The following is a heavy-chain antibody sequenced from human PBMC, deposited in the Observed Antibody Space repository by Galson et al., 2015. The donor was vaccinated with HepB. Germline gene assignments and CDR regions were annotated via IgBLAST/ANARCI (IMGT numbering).Heavy chain of an antibody. J-gene: IGHJ4*02. CDR2: ISAYNGNT. D-gene: IGHD3-10*01. CDR3: AVQPESLWFGELLGDY. CDR1: GYTFTSYG. Sequence: SVKVSCRASGYTFTSYGISWVRQAPGQGLEWMGWISAYNGNTNYAQKLQGRVTMTTDTSTSTAYMELRSLRSDDTAVYYCAVQPESLWFGELLGDYWGQGTLVTVSS. V-gene: IGHV1-18*01.